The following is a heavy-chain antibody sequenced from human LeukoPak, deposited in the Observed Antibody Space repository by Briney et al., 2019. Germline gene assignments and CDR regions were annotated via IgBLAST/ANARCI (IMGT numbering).Heavy chain of an antibody. CDR2: INPNSGGT. J-gene: IGHJ4*02. V-gene: IGHV1-2*02. CDR1: GYTFTGYY. D-gene: IGHD5-18*01. CDR3: ARSTAMVFGAGSDLDY. Sequence: ASVKVSCKASGYTFTGYYMHWVRQAPGQGLEWMGWINPNSGGTNYAQKFQGRVTMTRDTSIGTAYMGLSRLRSGDTAVYYCARSTAMVFGAGSDLDYWGQGTLVTVSS.